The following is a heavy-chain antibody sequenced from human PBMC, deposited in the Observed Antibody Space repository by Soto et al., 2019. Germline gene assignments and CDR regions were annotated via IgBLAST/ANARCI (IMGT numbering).Heavy chain of an antibody. CDR2: IYPGDSDT. CDR3: ARMASSALGIDY. D-gene: IGHD3-22*01. Sequence: GESLKISCKGSGYSFTSNWIDWVRQMPGKGLEWMGIIYPGDSDTRYSPPFQGQVTISADKSISTAYLQWSRLKASDSAMYYCARMASSALGIDYWGQGTLLTVSS. CDR1: GYSFTSNW. V-gene: IGHV5-51*01. J-gene: IGHJ4*02.